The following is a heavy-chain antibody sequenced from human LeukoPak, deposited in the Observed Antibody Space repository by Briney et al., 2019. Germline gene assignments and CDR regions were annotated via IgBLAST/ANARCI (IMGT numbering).Heavy chain of an antibody. CDR1: GYSISSGYY. CDR2: IYHSGST. CDR3: ARDLSRDGCNR. D-gene: IGHD5-24*01. V-gene: IGHV4-38-2*02. Sequence: SETLSLTRTVYGYSISSGYYWGWIRQPPGKGLEWIGSIYHSGSTYYNPSLKSRVTISLDTSKNQFSLKLSSVTAADTAMYYCARDLSRDGCNRWGQGTLVTVSS. J-gene: IGHJ5*02.